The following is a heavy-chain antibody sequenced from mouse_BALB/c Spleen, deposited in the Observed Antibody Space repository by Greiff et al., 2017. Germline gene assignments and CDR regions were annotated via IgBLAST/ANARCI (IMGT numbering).Heavy chain of an antibody. Sequence: VQLQQSGAELVRSGASVKLSCTASGFNIKDYYMHWVKQRPEQGLEWIGWLDPENGDTEYAPKFQGKATMTADTSSNTAYLQLSSLTSEDTAVYYGNAEALAYWGQGTLVTVSA. CDR2: LDPENGDT. J-gene: IGHJ3*01. CDR3: NAEALAY. V-gene: IGHV14-4*02. CDR1: GFNIKDYY.